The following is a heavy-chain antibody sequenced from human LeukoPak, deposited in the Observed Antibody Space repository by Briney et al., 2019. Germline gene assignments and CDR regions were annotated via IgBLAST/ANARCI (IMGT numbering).Heavy chain of an antibody. Sequence: PGGSLRLSCAASGFTFSSYSMNWVRQAPGKGLEWVSSISSSSSYIYYADSVKGRFTISRDNAKNSLYLQMNSLRAEDTAVYYCARDIMVRGRDPTEEFSDIWGQGTMVTVSS. D-gene: IGHD3-10*01. CDR2: ISSSSSYI. CDR3: ARDIMVRGRDPTEEFSDI. CDR1: GFTFSSYS. J-gene: IGHJ3*02. V-gene: IGHV3-21*01.